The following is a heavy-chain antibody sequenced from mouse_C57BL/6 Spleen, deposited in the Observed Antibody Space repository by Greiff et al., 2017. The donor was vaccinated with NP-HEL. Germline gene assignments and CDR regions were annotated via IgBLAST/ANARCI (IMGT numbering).Heavy chain of an antibody. Sequence: QVQLQQPGAELVRPGSSVKLSCKASGYTFTSYWMHWVKQRPIQGLEWIGNIDPSDSETHSNQKFKDKATLTVDKASSTAYMQLSSLTSEDSAVYYCARAGTRAWFAYWGQGTLVTVSA. J-gene: IGHJ3*01. D-gene: IGHD4-1*01. V-gene: IGHV1-52*01. CDR2: IDPSDSET. CDR1: GYTFTSYW. CDR3: ARAGTRAWFAY.